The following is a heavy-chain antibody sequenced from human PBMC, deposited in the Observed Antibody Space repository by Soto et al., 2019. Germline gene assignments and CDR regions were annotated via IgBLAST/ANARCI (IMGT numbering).Heavy chain of an antibody. V-gene: IGHV1-8*01. CDR1: GYIFTTYN. CDR3: TGGHNWFPP. Sequence: QVQLVQSGAEVKKPGASVKVSCKASGYIFTTYNINWVRQATGQGLEWMGWTNPNSGHTGYAQKFQGRVTMTRDTPISTPNRELRGLRSEDTAFYYCTGGHNWFPPGGRGTLVTVSS. CDR2: TNPNSGHT. J-gene: IGHJ5*02.